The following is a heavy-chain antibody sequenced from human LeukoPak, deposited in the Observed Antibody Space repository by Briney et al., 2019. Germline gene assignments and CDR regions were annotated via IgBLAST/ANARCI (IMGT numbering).Heavy chain of an antibody. Sequence: GGSLRLSCAASGFTFSSYWMSWVRQAPGKGLEWVANIKQDGSEKYYVDSVKGRFTISRDNAKNTLYLQMNSLRAEDTAVYYCAKVDSSGYYYVWGQGTLVTVSS. J-gene: IGHJ4*02. CDR1: GFTFSSYW. V-gene: IGHV3-7*01. CDR2: IKQDGSEK. D-gene: IGHD3-22*01. CDR3: AKVDSSGYYYV.